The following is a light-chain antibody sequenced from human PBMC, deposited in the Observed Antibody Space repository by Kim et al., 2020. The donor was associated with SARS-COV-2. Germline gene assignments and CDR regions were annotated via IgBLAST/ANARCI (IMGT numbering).Light chain of an antibody. CDR2: DAS. CDR3: QQRARWPLT. CDR1: QSVSSN. Sequence: LSPGESATLSCRASQSVSSNLVWYQQKAGQAPRLLLYDASNRATDIPARFSGSGSGTDFTLTISSLEPEDFAVYYCQQRARWPLTFGGGTKVEIK. V-gene: IGKV3-11*01. J-gene: IGKJ4*01.